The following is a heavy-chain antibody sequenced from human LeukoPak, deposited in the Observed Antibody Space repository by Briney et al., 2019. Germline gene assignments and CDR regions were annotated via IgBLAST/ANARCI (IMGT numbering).Heavy chain of an antibody. CDR1: GFTVSTNY. CDR3: ARDDHDSSGYYPWAFDI. Sequence: TGGSLRLSCAASGFTVSTNYMSWVRQAPGKGLEWVSVIYSSGSTYYADSVKGRFTIFRDNSKNTLYLQMNSLRAEDTAVYYCARDDHDSSGYYPWAFDIWGQGTMVTVSS. J-gene: IGHJ3*02. CDR2: IYSSGST. V-gene: IGHV3-66*03. D-gene: IGHD3-22*01.